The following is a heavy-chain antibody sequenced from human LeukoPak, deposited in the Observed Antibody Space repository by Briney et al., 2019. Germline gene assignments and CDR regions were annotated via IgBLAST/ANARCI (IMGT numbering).Heavy chain of an antibody. V-gene: IGHV3-30*02. D-gene: IGHD3-16*01. CDR2: TRSDGNDK. Sequence: GGSLRLSCAASGFTFSDYGMHWVRQAPGKGLEWVAFTRSDGNDKYYADSVKGRFTISRDNSKNMVYLQMNGLRAEDTAVYYCVGDFDYWGQGTPVTVSS. J-gene: IGHJ4*02. CDR3: VGDFDY. CDR1: GFTFSDYG.